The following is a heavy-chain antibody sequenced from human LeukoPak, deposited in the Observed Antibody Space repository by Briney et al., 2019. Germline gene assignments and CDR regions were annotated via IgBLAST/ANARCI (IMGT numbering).Heavy chain of an antibody. V-gene: IGHV1-18*01. D-gene: IGHD2-2*01. Sequence: ASVKVSCKASGYTFTSYGISWVRQAHGQGLEWMGWISAYNGNTNYAQKLQGRVTMTTATSTSTAYMELRSLRSDDTAVYYCARSQDIVLVPAEYYMDVWGKGTTVTVSS. J-gene: IGHJ6*03. CDR2: ISAYNGNT. CDR1: GYTFTSYG. CDR3: ARSQDIVLVPAEYYMDV.